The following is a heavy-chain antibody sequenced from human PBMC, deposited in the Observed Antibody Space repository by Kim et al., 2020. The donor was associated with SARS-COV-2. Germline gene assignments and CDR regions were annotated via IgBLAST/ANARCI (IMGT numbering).Heavy chain of an antibody. J-gene: IGHJ4*02. CDR1: GYTFTRYY. CDR3: ARDGDRWNFDY. D-gene: IGHD7-27*01. Sequence: ASVKVSCKASGYTFTRYYLHWVRQAPGQGLEGMGRIKPSDGSTIYAQKFQGRVTLTKATSTSTVYIQLSSLRSEDTAVYYCARDGDRWNFDYWGQGALVTVSS. CDR2: IKPSDGST. V-gene: IGHV1-46*01.